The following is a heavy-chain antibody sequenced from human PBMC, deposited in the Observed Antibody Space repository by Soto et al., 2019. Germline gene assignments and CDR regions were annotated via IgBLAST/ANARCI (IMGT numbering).Heavy chain of an antibody. Sequence: GESLKISCKGSGYTFTGFFITWVRQMPGKGLEWMGRIDPSDSNTNYSPSFQGHVTISVDKSTSTVYLHWSSLKASDTAMYYCARQIGGSSRWYFFDYWGQGTLVTVPQ. CDR2: IDPSDSNT. CDR3: ARQIGGSSRWYFFDY. D-gene: IGHD6-13*01. CDR1: GYTFTGFF. J-gene: IGHJ4*02. V-gene: IGHV5-10-1*01.